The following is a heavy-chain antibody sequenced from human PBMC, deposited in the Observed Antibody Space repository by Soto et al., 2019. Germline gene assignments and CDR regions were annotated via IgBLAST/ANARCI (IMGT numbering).Heavy chain of an antibody. CDR1: GGSFSGYY. D-gene: IGHD1-26*01. Sequence: GPGPEVSSETLSLTCAVYGGSFSGYYWSWIRQPPGKGLEWIGEINHSGSTNYNPSLKSRVTISVDTSKNQFSLKLSSVTAADTAVYYCASKRAVGAIPYYYYYYGMDVWGQGTTVTVSS. CDR3: ASKRAVGAIPYYYYYYGMDV. V-gene: IGHV4-34*01. J-gene: IGHJ6*02. CDR2: INHSGST.